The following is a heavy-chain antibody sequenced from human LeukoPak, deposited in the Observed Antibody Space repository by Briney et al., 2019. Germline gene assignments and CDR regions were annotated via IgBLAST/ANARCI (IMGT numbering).Heavy chain of an antibody. Sequence: PGGSLRLSCAASGFTFSSYWMSWVRQAPGKGLEWVANIEQDGSEKYYVDSVKGRFTISRDNAKNSLYLQMNSLRAEDTAVYYCARDIVVVVAATYYFDYWGQGTLVTVSS. V-gene: IGHV3-7*01. CDR3: ARDIVVVVAATYYFDY. CDR2: IEQDGSEK. D-gene: IGHD2-15*01. CDR1: GFTFSSYW. J-gene: IGHJ4*02.